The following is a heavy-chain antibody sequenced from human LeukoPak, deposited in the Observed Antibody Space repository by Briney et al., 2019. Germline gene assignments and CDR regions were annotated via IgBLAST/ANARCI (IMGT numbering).Heavy chain of an antibody. CDR1: GFTLNSYA. D-gene: IGHD2-2*01. J-gene: IGHJ4*02. Sequence: GGSLRLSCAASGFTLNSYAMSWVRQAPGKGLEWVSAISGSGGSTYYADSVKGRFTISRDNSKSTLYLQMNSLRAEDTAVYYCAKDRRGSSTSCYDYWGQGTLVTVSS. V-gene: IGHV3-23*01. CDR2: ISGSGGST. CDR3: AKDRRGSSTSCYDY.